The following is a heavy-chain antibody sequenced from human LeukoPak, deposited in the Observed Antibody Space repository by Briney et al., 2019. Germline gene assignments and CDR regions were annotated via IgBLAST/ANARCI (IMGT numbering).Heavy chain of an antibody. J-gene: IGHJ6*02. CDR2: ISWDGGST. CDR3: AKDIAAAGTPHYYYYGMDV. CDR1: GFTFDDYA. Sequence: GGSLRLSCAASGFTFDDYAMHWVRQAPGKGLEWVSLISWDGGSTYYTDSVKGRFTISRDNSKNSLYLQMNSLRAEDTALYYCAKDIAAAGTPHYYYYGMDVWGQGTTVTVSS. D-gene: IGHD6-13*01. V-gene: IGHV3-43D*03.